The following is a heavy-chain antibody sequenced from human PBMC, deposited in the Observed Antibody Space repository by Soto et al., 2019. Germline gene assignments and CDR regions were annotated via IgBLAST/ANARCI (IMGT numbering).Heavy chain of an antibody. J-gene: IGHJ6*02. CDR3: AKEGRGTAMDYYYYGMDV. D-gene: IGHD5-18*01. CDR2: ISWNSGSI. V-gene: IGHV3-9*01. Sequence: PGGSLRLSCAASGFTFDDYAMHWVRQAPGKGLEWVSGISWNSGSIGYADSVKGRFTISRDNAKNSLYLQMNSLRAEDTALYYCAKEGRGTAMDYYYYGMDVWGQGTTVTVSS. CDR1: GFTFDDYA.